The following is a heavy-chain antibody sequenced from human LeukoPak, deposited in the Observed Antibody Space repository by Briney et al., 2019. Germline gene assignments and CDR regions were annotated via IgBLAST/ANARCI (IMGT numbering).Heavy chain of an antibody. CDR3: AREKQRRLLWFGELGEYYFDY. CDR2: IYSGGST. D-gene: IGHD3-10*01. Sequence: GGSLRLSCAASGFTVSSNCMSWVRQAPGKGLEWVSVIYSGGSTYYADSVKGRFTISRDNSKNTLYLQMNSLRAEDTAVYYCAREKQRRLLWFGELGEYYFDYWGQGTLVTVSS. CDR1: GFTVSSNC. J-gene: IGHJ4*02. V-gene: IGHV3-53*01.